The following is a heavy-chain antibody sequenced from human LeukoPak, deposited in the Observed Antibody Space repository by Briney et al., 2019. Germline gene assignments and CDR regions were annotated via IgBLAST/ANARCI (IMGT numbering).Heavy chain of an antibody. CDR1: GGTLSTCS. V-gene: IGHV1-69*01. Sequence: SVKVSCKASGGTLSTCSISWVRQAPGQGLEWMGGIIPIFNTKNYAQRFQDRVKLTADESTSTAYMELSSLRSEDTAVYYCARGNSRWSTPSSSYYYRMDVWGQGTTVAVSS. D-gene: IGHD4-23*01. CDR3: ARGNSRWSTPSSSYYYRMDV. J-gene: IGHJ6*02. CDR2: IIPIFNTK.